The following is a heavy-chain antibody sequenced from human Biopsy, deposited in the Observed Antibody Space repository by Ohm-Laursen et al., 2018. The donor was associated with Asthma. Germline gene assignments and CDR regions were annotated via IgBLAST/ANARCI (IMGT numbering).Heavy chain of an antibody. D-gene: IGHD6-19*01. V-gene: IGHV3-53*01. CDR2: IYSGGTS. Sequence: SLRLSCAAPGFMFRSFGMHWVRQAPGKGLEWVSVIYSGGTSHTADSVRGRFTISRDFSKNTLHLQMHSPRVEDTAVYYCARGDSSGWSHYYFDYWGQGTLVTVSS. CDR1: GFMFRSFG. J-gene: IGHJ4*02. CDR3: ARGDSSGWSHYYFDY.